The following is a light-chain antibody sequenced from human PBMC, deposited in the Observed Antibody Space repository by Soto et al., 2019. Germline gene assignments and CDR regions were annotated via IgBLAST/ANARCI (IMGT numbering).Light chain of an antibody. J-gene: IGKJ4*01. Sequence: AFRILQTPTSLSASTVDRVTITCRSSQGISSYLAWYQQKPVKAPKLLIYAASTLQSGVPSRFGGSGSGTDFTLTIICLQAEDFATYYCQQYSSYPLTFGEGTKVDIK. CDR1: QGISSY. CDR2: AAS. CDR3: QQYSSYPLT. V-gene: IGKV1-8*01.